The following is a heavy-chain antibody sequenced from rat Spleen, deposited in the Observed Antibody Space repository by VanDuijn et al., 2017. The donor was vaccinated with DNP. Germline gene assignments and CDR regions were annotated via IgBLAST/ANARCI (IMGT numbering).Heavy chain of an antibody. CDR1: GFTFSNYG. J-gene: IGHJ2*01. CDR2: ISYDGTSS. Sequence: EVQLVESGGGLVQPGRSLKLSCAASGFTFSNYGMAWVRQAPTKGLEWVATISYDGTSSYYRDSVKGRFTISRDNAKSTLYLQLDSLRSEDTATYYCSRLEYYFDYWGQGVMVTVSS. V-gene: IGHV5-29*01. CDR3: SRLEYYFDY.